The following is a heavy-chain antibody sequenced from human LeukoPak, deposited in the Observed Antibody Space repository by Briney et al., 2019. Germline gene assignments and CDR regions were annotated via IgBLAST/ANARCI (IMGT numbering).Heavy chain of an antibody. J-gene: IGHJ6*04. D-gene: IGHD5-18*01. CDR1: GFTFSSYE. CDR3: AREMVTSVDV. V-gene: IGHV3-48*03. CDR2: ISSSGSTI. Sequence: PGGSLRLSCAASGFTFSSYEIHWVRQAPGKGLEWVSYISSSGSTIYYADSVKGRFTISRDNAKNSLYLQMNSLRAEDTAVYYCAREMVTSVDVWGKGTTVTISS.